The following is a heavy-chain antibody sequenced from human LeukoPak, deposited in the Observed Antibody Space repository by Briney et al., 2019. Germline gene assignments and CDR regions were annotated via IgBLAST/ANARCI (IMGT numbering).Heavy chain of an antibody. Sequence: ASVKVSCKASGYTSTSYGISWVRQAPGQGLEWMGWISAYNGNTNYAQKLQGRVTMTTDTSTSTAYMELKSLRSDDTAVYYCARAVSSSPYYYYGMDVWGQGTTVTVSS. J-gene: IGHJ6*02. CDR3: ARAVSSSPYYYYGMDV. D-gene: IGHD6-13*01. CDR2: ISAYNGNT. CDR1: GYTSTSYG. V-gene: IGHV1-18*01.